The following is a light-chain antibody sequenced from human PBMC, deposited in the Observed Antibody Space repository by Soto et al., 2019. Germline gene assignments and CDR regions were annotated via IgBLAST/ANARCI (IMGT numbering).Light chain of an antibody. J-gene: IGKJ3*01. CDR2: FGS. CDR1: QSLLHTNGYNF. CDR3: MQALQTPFT. V-gene: IGKV2-28*01. Sequence: DIVMTQSPLSLPVTPGEPASISCRSSQSLLHTNGYNFLDWFLQKPGQSPRLLIYFGSTRASGVHDRFSGSGSGTDFTLKISRVEAEDVGVYYCMQALQTPFTFGPGTKVEI.